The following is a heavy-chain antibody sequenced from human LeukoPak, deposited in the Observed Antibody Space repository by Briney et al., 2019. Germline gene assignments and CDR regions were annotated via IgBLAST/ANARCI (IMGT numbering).Heavy chain of an antibody. CDR2: ISNTGGST. V-gene: IGHV3-23*01. CDR1: GFAFSSYV. CDR3: VSFYETY. J-gene: IGHJ4*02. Sequence: GGSLKLSCAASGFAFSSYVMTWVRQAPGKGLEWVSSISNTGGSTYYADSVKGRFTISKDNSKNTLYLQMNSLRAEDTAVYYCVSFYETYWGRGTLVTVSS. D-gene: IGHD2/OR15-2a*01.